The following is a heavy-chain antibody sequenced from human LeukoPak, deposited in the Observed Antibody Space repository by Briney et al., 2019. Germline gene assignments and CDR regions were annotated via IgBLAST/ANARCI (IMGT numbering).Heavy chain of an antibody. CDR2: ISYDGSNK. J-gene: IGHJ4*02. V-gene: IGHV3-30-3*01. CDR1: GFTFSSYA. CDR3: AKDVVFYAPGITRGGDY. Sequence: PGGSLRLSCAASGFTFSSYAMHWVRQAPGKGLEWVAVISYDGSNKYYADSVKGRFTISRDNSKNTLYLQMNSLRAEDTAVYYCAKDVVFYAPGITRGGDYWGQGTLVTVSS. D-gene: IGHD1-14*01.